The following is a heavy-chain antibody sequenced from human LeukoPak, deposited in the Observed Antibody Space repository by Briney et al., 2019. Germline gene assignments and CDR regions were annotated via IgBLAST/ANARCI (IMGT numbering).Heavy chain of an antibody. Sequence: QPGGSLRLSCAASGFTFSSYAMSWVRRAPGKGLEWVSAISGSGGSTYYADSVKGRFTISRDNSKNTLYLQMNSLRAEDTAVYYCAKSWAVAGRTRSADFDFWGQGTLVTVSS. CDR2: ISGSGGST. D-gene: IGHD6-19*01. J-gene: IGHJ4*02. CDR3: AKSWAVAGRTRSADFDF. V-gene: IGHV3-23*01. CDR1: GFTFSSYA.